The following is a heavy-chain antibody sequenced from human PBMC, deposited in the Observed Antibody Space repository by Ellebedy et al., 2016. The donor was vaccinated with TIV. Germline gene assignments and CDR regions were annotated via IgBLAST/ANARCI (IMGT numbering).Heavy chain of an antibody. D-gene: IGHD2-15*01. J-gene: IGHJ5*02. V-gene: IGHV4-34*01. CDR3: AVNVRSGLNWFDP. Sequence: MPSETLSLTCAVYAGSFNGYYWSWIRQPLGKGLEWIGEINHIGRITYNPSLVSRVTITADTSKNQFSLKMNSVTAAYTAVYYCAVNVRSGLNWFDPWGQGTLVTVSS. CDR2: INHIGRI. CDR1: AGSFNGYY.